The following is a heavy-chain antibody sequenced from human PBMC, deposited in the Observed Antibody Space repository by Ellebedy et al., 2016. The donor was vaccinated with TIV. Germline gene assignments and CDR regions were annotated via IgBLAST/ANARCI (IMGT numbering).Heavy chain of an antibody. CDR3: ATVYYYYGMDV. CDR1: GYTLTELS. Sequence: ASVKVSXXVSGYTLTELSMHWVRQAPGKGLEWMGGFDPEDGETIYAQKFQGRVTMTEDTSTDTAYMELSSLRSEDTAVYYCATVYYYYGMDVWGQGTTVTVSS. J-gene: IGHJ6*02. CDR2: FDPEDGET. V-gene: IGHV1-24*01.